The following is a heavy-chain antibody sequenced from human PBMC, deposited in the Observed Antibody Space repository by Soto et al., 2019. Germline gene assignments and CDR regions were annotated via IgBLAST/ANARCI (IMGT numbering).Heavy chain of an antibody. Sequence: PGGSLRLSCAASGFTFSSYAMTWVRQAPGKGLEWVSFSSATGAGTYYADSVKGRFTISRDNSKNTLYLQMTSLRADDTAVYYCAKDRRAGGNYGFYSDFWGQGALVTV. CDR2: SSATGAGT. CDR1: GFTFSSYA. D-gene: IGHD1-7*01. J-gene: IGHJ4*02. V-gene: IGHV3-23*01. CDR3: AKDRRAGGNYGFYSDF.